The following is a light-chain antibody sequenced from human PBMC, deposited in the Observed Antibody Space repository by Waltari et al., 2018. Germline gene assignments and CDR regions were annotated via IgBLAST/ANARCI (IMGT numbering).Light chain of an antibody. Sequence: QLVLTQSPSASASLGASVKLTCTLSSGHSSNVIAWHQQQPEKGPRYLRTVNSDGSHSKGDEIPDRFSGSSSGAERYLTISSVQSEDEADYYCQTGGHGTWVFGGGTKLTVL. CDR3: QTGGHGTWV. CDR1: SGHSSNV. CDR2: VNSDGSH. J-gene: IGLJ3*02. V-gene: IGLV4-69*01.